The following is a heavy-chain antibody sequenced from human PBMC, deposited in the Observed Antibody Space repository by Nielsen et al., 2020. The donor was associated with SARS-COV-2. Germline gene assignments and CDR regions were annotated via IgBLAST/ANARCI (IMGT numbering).Heavy chain of an antibody. J-gene: IGHJ4*02. CDR1: GGSISSGGYY. Sequence: LRLSCTVSGGSISSGGYYWSWIRQHPGKGLEWIGYIYYSGSTYYNPSLKSRVTISVDTSKNQFSLKLSSVTAADTAVYYCARVPIMITFGGVIGPYYFDYWGQGTLVTVSS. CDR2: IYYSGST. D-gene: IGHD3-16*02. CDR3: ARVPIMITFGGVIGPYYFDY. V-gene: IGHV4-31*03.